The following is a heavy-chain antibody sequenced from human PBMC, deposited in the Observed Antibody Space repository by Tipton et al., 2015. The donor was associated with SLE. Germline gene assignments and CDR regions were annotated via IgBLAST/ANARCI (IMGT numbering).Heavy chain of an antibody. Sequence: SLRLSCAASGFTFSSYAMSWVRQAPGKGLEWVSAISDSGGSTYYADSVKGRFTISRDNSKNTLYLQMNSLRAEDTAVYYCAKCGSSSSYYYFDYWGQGTLVTVSS. CDR2: ISDSGGST. CDR1: GFTFSSYA. CDR3: AKCGSSSSYYYFDY. D-gene: IGHD6-13*01. V-gene: IGHV3-23*01. J-gene: IGHJ4*02.